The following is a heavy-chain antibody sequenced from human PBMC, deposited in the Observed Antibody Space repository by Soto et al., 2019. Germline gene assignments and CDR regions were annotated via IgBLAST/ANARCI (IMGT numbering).Heavy chain of an antibody. D-gene: IGHD2-21*01. V-gene: IGHV3-23*01. CDR2: ASGSGSGT. CDR3: AKGRPGVAAAPDY. CDR1: GFTFSDFA. Sequence: GGSLRLSCAASGFTFSDFAMAWVRQAPGKGLEWVSSASGSGSGTYYADSVKGRFTISRDNSKNTLFLHMTNLRAGDTALYFCAKGRPGVAAAPDYWGQGTLVTVSS. J-gene: IGHJ4*02.